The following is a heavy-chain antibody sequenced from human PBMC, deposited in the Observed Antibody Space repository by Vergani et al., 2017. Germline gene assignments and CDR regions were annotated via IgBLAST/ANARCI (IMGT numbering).Heavy chain of an antibody. CDR2: IYYSGST. CDR1: GGSISSSSYY. CDR3: ARQSTSSDNXFDP. D-gene: IGHD2-2*01. Sequence: QLQLQESGPGLVKPSETLSLTCTVSGGSISSSSYYWGWIRQPPGKGLEWIGSIYYSGSTYYNPSLKSRVTISVDTSKNQFSLKLSSVTAADTAVYYCARQSTSSDNXFDPWGQGTLVTVSS. J-gene: IGHJ5*02. V-gene: IGHV4-39*01.